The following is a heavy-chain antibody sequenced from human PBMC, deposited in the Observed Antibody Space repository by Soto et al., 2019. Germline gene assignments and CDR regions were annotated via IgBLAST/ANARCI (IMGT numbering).Heavy chain of an antibody. CDR3: TGTPGGGWQRFFDY. J-gene: IGHJ4*02. CDR1: GFNFFDHD. Sequence: EVKLLESGGALVQPGGSLRLSCAASGFNFFDHDMSWVRQAPGKGLEWVSSITVGGAQKDYGKSVKGRFTISRDNSNDPLFPQVESLAVEDTAIYFCTGTPGGGWQRFFDYWGQGTAVTVSS. V-gene: IGHV3-23*01. CDR2: ITVGGAQK. D-gene: IGHD5-12*01.